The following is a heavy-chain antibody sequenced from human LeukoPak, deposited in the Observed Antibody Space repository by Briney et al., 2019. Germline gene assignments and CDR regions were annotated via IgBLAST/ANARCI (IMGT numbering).Heavy chain of an antibody. J-gene: IGHJ3*02. CDR2: ISYDGSNK. D-gene: IGHD5-18*01. V-gene: IGHV3-30*18. Sequence: GGSLRLSCAASGFTFSSYAMSWVRQAPGKGLEWVAVISYDGSNKYYADSVKGRFTISRDNSKNTLYLQMNSLRAEDTAVYYCAKVGYSYGEDAFDIWGQGTMVTVSS. CDR3: AKVGYSYGEDAFDI. CDR1: GFTFSSYA.